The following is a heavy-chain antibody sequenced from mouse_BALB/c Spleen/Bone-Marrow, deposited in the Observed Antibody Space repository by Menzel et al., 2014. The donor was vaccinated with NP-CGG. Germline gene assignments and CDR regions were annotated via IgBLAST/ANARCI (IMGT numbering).Heavy chain of an antibody. CDR1: GFTFSSFA. CDR3: ARQESIYDGYYGGFTY. V-gene: IGHV5-9-3*01. Sequence: EVNLVESGGGLVKPGGSLKLSCAASGFTFSSFAMSWVRQTPEKRLEWVATISSGGGYTYYPVSVKGRFTISRDNAKNSLYLQISSLRSEDTAMYYCARQESIYDGYYGGFTYWGQGTLVTVSA. D-gene: IGHD2-3*01. J-gene: IGHJ3*01. CDR2: ISSGGGYT.